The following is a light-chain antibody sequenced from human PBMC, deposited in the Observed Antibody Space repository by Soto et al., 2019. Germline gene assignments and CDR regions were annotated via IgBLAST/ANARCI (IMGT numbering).Light chain of an antibody. Sequence: QSALTQPASVSGSPGQSITISCTGTNTDVGSYNLVSWYQQHPGKAPKLMIYEGSKRPSGVSNRFYGSKSGNTASLTISGLQAEDEADYYCCSYASTDTWLFGGGTKLTVL. CDR1: NTDVGSYNL. V-gene: IGLV2-23*01. CDR3: CSYASTDTWL. CDR2: EGS. J-gene: IGLJ2*01.